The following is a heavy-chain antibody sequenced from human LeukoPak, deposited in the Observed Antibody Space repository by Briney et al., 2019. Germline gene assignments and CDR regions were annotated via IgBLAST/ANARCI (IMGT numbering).Heavy chain of an antibody. CDR3: AREWSAFGELPDY. Sequence: PGGSLRLSCAASGFTFSSYGIHWVRQAPGKGLEWVAFIRYDGSNKYYADSVKGRFTISRDNAKNTLYLQMNSLRVEDTAVYYCAREWSAFGELPDYWGQGTLVTVSS. J-gene: IGHJ4*02. CDR2: IRYDGSNK. V-gene: IGHV3-30*02. CDR1: GFTFSSYG. D-gene: IGHD3-10*01.